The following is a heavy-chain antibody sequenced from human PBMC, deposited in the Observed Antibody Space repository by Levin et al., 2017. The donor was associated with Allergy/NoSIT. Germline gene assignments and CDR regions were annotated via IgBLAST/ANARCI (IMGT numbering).Heavy chain of an antibody. CDR2: ISGSGGST. CDR3: AKALGFCSSTSCSYYMDV. V-gene: IGHV3-23*01. J-gene: IGHJ6*03. Sequence: LSLTCAASGFTFTSYAMSWVRQAPGKGLEWVSAISGSGGSTYYADSVKGRFTISRNNSEKTLYLQMNSLRAEDTAVYYCAKALGFCSSTSCSYYMDVWGKGTTVTVSS. D-gene: IGHD2-2*01. CDR1: GFTFTSYA.